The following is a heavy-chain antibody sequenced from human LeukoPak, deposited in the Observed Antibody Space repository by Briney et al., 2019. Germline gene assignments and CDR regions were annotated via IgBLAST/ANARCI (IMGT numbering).Heavy chain of an antibody. J-gene: IGHJ3*02. CDR2: ISWNSGSI. CDR3: AKDIRPDYSNYVYESDAFDI. D-gene: IGHD4-11*01. CDR1: GFTFDDYA. Sequence: PGRSLRLSCAASGFTFDDYAMHWVRQAPGKGLEWVSGISWNSGSIGYADSVKGRFTISRDNAKNSLYLQMSSLRAEDTALYYCAKDIRPDYSNYVYESDAFDIWGQGTMVTVSS. V-gene: IGHV3-9*01.